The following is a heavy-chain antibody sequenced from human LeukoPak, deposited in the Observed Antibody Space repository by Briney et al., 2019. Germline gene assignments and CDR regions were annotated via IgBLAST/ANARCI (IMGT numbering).Heavy chain of an antibody. CDR3: AAVIDSGSYYVADY. V-gene: IGHV1-58*02. D-gene: IGHD1-26*01. J-gene: IGHJ4*02. CDR1: GFTFTSSA. CDR2: IIVGSGNT. Sequence: GTSVKVSCKASGFTFTSSAMQWVRQARGQRLEWIGWIIVGSGNTNYAQKFQERVTITRDMSTSTAYMELSSLRSEDTAVYYCAAVIDSGSYYVADYWGQGTLVTVSS.